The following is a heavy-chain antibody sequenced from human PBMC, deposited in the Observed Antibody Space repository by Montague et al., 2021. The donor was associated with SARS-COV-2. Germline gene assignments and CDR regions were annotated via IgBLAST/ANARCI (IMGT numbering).Heavy chain of an antibody. D-gene: IGHD6-19*01. CDR1: GFSLNTSGMC. Sequence: PALVKPTQTLTLTCTFSGFSLNTSGMCVSWIRQPPGKALERLARIDWDDDKYYSTSLKTRLTISKDISKNQVVLTMTNMDPVDTATYYCARTYAPSAVAVDYWGQGTLVTVSS. V-gene: IGHV2-70*11. J-gene: IGHJ4*02. CDR2: IDWDDDK. CDR3: ARTYAPSAVAVDY.